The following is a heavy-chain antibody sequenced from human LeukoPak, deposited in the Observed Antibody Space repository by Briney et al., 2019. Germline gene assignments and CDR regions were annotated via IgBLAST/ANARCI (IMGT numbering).Heavy chain of an antibody. CDR1: GGSISSGGYY. V-gene: IGHV4-30-2*01. J-gene: IGHJ3*02. CDR3: ARRAAQMYAFDI. CDR2: IYHGGST. Sequence: SQTLSLTCTVSGGSISSGGYYWRWIRQPPGKGLEWIAYIYHGGSTYYNPSLKSRVTISVDRSKNQFSLQLTSVTVADTAVYYCARRAAQMYAFDIWGQGTMVTVSS. D-gene: IGHD6-13*01.